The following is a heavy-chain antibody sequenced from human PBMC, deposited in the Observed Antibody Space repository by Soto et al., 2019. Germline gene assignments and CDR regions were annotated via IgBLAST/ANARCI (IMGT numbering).Heavy chain of an antibody. V-gene: IGHV1-69*13. J-gene: IGHJ4*02. CDR2: IIPIFGTA. D-gene: IGHD1-1*01. CDR1: GGTFSSYA. Sequence: ASVKVSCKASGGTFSSYAISWVRQAPGQGLEWMGGIIPIFGTANYAQKFQGRVTITADESTSTAYMELSSLRSEDTAVYYCARLRDDLSDFDYWGQGTLVTVSS. CDR3: ARLRDDLSDFDY.